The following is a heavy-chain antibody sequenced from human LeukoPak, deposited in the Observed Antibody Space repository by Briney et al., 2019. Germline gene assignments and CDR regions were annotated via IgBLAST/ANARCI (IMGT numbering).Heavy chain of an antibody. CDR1: GYTLTELS. D-gene: IGHD6-13*01. Sequence: ASVKVSCKVSGYTLTELSMHWVRQAPGKGLEWMGGFDPEDGETIYAQKFQGRVTMTEDTSTDTAYMELSSLRSEDTAVYYCATDLYSRLPLSRWGQGTLVTVSS. CDR3: ATDLYSRLPLSR. CDR2: FDPEDGET. J-gene: IGHJ4*02. V-gene: IGHV1-24*01.